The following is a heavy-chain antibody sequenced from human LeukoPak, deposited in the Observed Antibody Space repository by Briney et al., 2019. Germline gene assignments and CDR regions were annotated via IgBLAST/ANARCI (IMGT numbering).Heavy chain of an antibody. Sequence: PGGSLRLSCAASGFTFSSYAMSWVRQAPGKGLEWVSTITGSGGSTYYADSVKGRFTISRDNSKNTLYLQMNSLRAEDTAVHYCAKGATYGYQFDYWGQGTLVTVSS. V-gene: IGHV3-23*01. CDR2: ITGSGGST. CDR3: AKGATYGYQFDY. D-gene: IGHD1-26*01. CDR1: GFTFSSYA. J-gene: IGHJ4*02.